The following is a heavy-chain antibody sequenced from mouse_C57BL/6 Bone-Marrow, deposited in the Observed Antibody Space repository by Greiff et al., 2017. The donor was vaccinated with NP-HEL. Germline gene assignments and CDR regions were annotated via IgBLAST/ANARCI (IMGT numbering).Heavy chain of an antibody. CDR3: AREGLGVYY. CDR2: ISYDGSN. CDR1: GYSITSGYY. D-gene: IGHD3-3*01. Sequence: VQLKESGPGLVKPSQSLSLTCSVTGYSITSGYYWNWIRQFPGNKLEWMGYISYDGSNNYNPSLKNRISITRDTSKNQFFLKLNSVTTEDTATYYCAREGLGVYYWGQGTTLTVSS. J-gene: IGHJ2*01. V-gene: IGHV3-6*01.